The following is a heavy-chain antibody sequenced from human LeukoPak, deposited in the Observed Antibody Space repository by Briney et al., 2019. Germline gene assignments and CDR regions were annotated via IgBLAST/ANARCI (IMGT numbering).Heavy chain of an antibody. J-gene: IGHJ4*02. D-gene: IGHD6-19*01. V-gene: IGHV3-7*01. CDR2: IKQDGSEK. CDR1: GFTFSSYW. Sequence: GGSLRLSCAASGFTFSSYWMSWVRQAPGKGLEWVANIKQDGSEKYYVDSVKGRFTISRDNAKNSLYLQMNSLRAEDTAVYYCARGVAISTSGWYDTFDYWGQGALVTVSS. CDR3: ARGVAISTSGWYDTFDY.